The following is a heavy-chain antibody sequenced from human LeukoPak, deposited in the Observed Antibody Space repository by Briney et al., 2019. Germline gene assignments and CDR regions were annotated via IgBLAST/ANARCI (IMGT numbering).Heavy chain of an antibody. CDR1: GFTFSAYG. CDR3: ARGGARDIWYFAY. V-gene: IGHV3-30*02. D-gene: IGHD2-21*01. J-gene: IGHJ4*02. CDR2: VRYYGRDK. Sequence: PGGSLRLSCEVSGFTFSAYGIHWVRQSPGKGLEWVAFVRYYGRDKFYADSVKGRFIVSKDNSRTTLQLQMNSLRSEDTAVYFCARGGARDIWYFAYWGQGIRVTVSS.